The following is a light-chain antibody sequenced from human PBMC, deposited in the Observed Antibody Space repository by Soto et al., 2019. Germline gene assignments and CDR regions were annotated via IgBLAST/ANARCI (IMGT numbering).Light chain of an antibody. CDR1: QSVSSSY. V-gene: IGKV3-20*01. J-gene: IGKJ1*01. CDR3: QQYGSSGT. CDR2: GAS. Sequence: PGTLSLSPGYRATLSCRASQSVSSSYLAWYQQKPGQAPRLLIYGASSRATGIPDRFSGSGSGTDLTLTFSRLEPEDFAVYYCQQYGSSGTFGQGTKVDIK.